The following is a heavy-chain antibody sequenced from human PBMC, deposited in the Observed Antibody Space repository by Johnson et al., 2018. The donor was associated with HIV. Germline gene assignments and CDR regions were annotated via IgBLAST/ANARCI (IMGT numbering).Heavy chain of an antibody. J-gene: IGHJ3*02. D-gene: IGHD4-11*01. V-gene: IGHV3-9*01. CDR1: GFTFDDYA. CDR3: AKDTYSHRRTVNESGFDI. Sequence: VQLVESGGGLVQPGRSLRLSCAASGFTFDDYAMHWVRQAPGKGLEWVSGISWTSGSIAYADSVKGRFTISRDNAKNSLDVQMNSLRAEDTAVYYCAKDTYSHRRTVNESGFDIWGQGTMVTVSS. CDR2: ISWTSGSI.